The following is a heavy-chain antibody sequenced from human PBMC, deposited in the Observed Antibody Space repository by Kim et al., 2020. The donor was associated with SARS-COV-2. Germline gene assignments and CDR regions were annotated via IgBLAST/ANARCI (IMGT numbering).Heavy chain of an antibody. CDR2: IYSGGSST. CDR3: AKNHLRYFDY. Sequence: GGSLRLSCAASGFTFSSYAMSWVRQAPGKGLEWVSVIYSGGSSTYYADSVKGRFTISRDNSKNTLYLQMNSLRAEDTAVYYCAKNHLRYFDYWGQGTLVTVSS. CDR1: GFTFSSYA. V-gene: IGHV3-23*03. J-gene: IGHJ4*02.